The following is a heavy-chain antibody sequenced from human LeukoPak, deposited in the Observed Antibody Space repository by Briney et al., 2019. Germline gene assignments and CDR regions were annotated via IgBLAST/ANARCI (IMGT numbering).Heavy chain of an antibody. Sequence: SETLSLTCTVSGGSISSSSYYWGWIRQPPGKGLEWIGRIYYRGSTYYNPSLKSRVTISVDTSKNQFSLKLSSVTAADTAVYYCASGPTVTTIDYWGQGTLVTVSS. D-gene: IGHD4-11*01. CDR1: GGSISSSSYY. CDR3: ASGPTVTTIDY. J-gene: IGHJ4*02. V-gene: IGHV4-39*01. CDR2: IYYRGST.